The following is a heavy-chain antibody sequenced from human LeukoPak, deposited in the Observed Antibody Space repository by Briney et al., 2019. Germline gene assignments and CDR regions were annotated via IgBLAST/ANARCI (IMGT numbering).Heavy chain of an antibody. CDR1: GGSISSSSYY. Sequence: SETLSLTCTVSGGSISSSSYYWGWIRQPPGKGLEWIGEIYHSGSTNYNPSLKSRVTISVDKSKNQFSLKLSSVTAADTAVYYCARDRAGFDPWGQGTLVTVSS. V-gene: IGHV4-39*07. CDR2: IYHSGST. D-gene: IGHD3-10*01. CDR3: ARDRAGFDP. J-gene: IGHJ5*02.